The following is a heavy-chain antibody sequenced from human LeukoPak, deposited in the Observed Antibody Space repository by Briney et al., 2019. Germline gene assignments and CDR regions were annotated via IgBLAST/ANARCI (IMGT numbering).Heavy chain of an antibody. CDR3: AKDSAMGVYCSGGSCYLQADAFDI. CDR2: ISGSGGST. Sequence: PGGSLRLSCAASGFTFSSYAMSWVRQAPGKGLEWVSAISGSGGSTYYADSVKGRFTISRDNSKNTLYLQMNSLRAEDTAVYYCAKDSAMGVYCSGGSCYLQADAFDIWGQGTMVTVSS. CDR1: GFTFSSYA. J-gene: IGHJ3*02. D-gene: IGHD2-15*01. V-gene: IGHV3-23*01.